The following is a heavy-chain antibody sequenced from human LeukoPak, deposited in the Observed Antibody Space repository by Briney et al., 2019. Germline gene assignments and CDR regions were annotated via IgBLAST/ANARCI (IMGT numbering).Heavy chain of an antibody. Sequence: RASVKVSCKASGYTFTSYDINWVRQATGQGLEWMGWMNPNSGNTGYAQKFQGRVTMTRNTSISTAYMELSSLRSEDTAVYYCAREYEMLDAFDIWGQGTMVTVSS. CDR1: GYTFTSYD. V-gene: IGHV1-8*01. J-gene: IGHJ3*02. D-gene: IGHD5-24*01. CDR2: MNPNSGNT. CDR3: AREYEMLDAFDI.